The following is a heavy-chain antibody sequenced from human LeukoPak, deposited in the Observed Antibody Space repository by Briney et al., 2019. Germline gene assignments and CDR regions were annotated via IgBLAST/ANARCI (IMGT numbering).Heavy chain of an antibody. D-gene: IGHD3-3*01. CDR2: IYPGDSDT. CDR1: GYSFTSYW. Sequence: GESLKISCKGSGYSFTSYWIGWVRQMPGKGLEWMGIIYPGDSDTGYSPSFQGQVTILADKSISTAYLQWSSLKASDTAMYYCARTSKYYDFWSGYYENDAFDIWGQGTMVTVSS. V-gene: IGHV5-51*01. J-gene: IGHJ3*02. CDR3: ARTSKYYDFWSGYYENDAFDI.